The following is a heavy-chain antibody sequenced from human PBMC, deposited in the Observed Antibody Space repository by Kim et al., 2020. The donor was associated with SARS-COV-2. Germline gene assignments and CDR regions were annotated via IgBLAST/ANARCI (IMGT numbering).Heavy chain of an antibody. D-gene: IGHD5-12*01. J-gene: IGHJ5*02. CDR3: ARLRREGNIVATGFDP. CDR1: GGSISSSSYY. V-gene: IGHV4-39*01. CDR2: IYYSGST. Sequence: SETLSLTCTVSGGSISSSSYYWGWIRQPPGKGLEWIGSIYYSGSTYYNPSLKSRVTISVDTSKNQFSLKLSSVTAADTAVYYCARLRREGNIVATGFDPWGQGTLVTVSS.